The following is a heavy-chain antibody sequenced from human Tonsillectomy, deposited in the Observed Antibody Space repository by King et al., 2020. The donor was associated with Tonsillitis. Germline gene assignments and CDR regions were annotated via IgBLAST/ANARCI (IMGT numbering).Heavy chain of an antibody. V-gene: IGHV4-34*01. Sequence: VQLQQWGAGLLKPSETLSLTCAVYGGSFSGYCWSWIRQPPGKGLEWIGEINHSGSTNYNPSLKSRVTTSVDTSKNQFSLKLSSVTAADTAVYYCARDLQWFGELLPGAFDIWGQGTMVTVSS. CDR3: ARDLQWFGELLPGAFDI. D-gene: IGHD3-10*01. J-gene: IGHJ3*02. CDR1: GGSFSGYC. CDR2: INHSGST.